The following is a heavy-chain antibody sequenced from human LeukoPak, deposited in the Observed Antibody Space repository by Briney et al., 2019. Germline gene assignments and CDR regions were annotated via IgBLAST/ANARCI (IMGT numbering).Heavy chain of an antibody. CDR2: ISGSGDRT. CDR1: GFTFSYYG. J-gene: IGHJ6*03. Sequence: GGPLRLSCAASGFTFSYYGMNWVRQAPGKGLEWVSGISGSGDRTYYEDSVKGRFTISRDNSKNTLYLQMNSLRAEGTAVYYCAKGSIVGATSYYYLDVWGTGTTVTVSS. D-gene: IGHD1-26*01. V-gene: IGHV3-23*01. CDR3: AKGSIVGATSYYYLDV.